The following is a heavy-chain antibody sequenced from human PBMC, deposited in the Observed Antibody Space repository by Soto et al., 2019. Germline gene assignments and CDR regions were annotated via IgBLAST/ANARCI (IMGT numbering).Heavy chain of an antibody. J-gene: IGHJ4*02. V-gene: IGHV4-34*01. CDR1: GGSFTGYY. Sequence: SDTLSLTFDVSGGSFTGYYWSWIRQPQGKGLEWIVEISHSGFTKYNPSLTGRVTISLDTSKSQFSLKLSSMTAADTAFYFCARVNGRFPXWGQVTLVTVSX. CDR3: ARVNGRFPX. D-gene: IGHD2-8*01. CDR2: ISHSGFT.